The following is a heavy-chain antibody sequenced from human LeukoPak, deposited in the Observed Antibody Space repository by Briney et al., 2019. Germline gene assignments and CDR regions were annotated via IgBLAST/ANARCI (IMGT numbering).Heavy chain of an antibody. D-gene: IGHD6-6*01. CDR1: GFTFSSYW. V-gene: IGHV3-7*03. CDR3: AKGYSSTSGPLDY. CDR2: IKQDGSEK. J-gene: IGHJ4*02. Sequence: GVSLRLSCAASGFTFSSYWMSWVRQAPGKGLEWVANIKQDGSEKYYVDSAKGRFTISRDNAKNSLYLQMNSLRAEDTALYYCAKGYSSTSGPLDYWGQGTLVTVSS.